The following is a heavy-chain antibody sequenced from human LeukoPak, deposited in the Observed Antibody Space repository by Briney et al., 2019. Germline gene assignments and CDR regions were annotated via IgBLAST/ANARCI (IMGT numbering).Heavy chain of an antibody. CDR3: AKDIAAAENGTDV. D-gene: IGHD6-13*01. CDR2: ISYDGSNK. Sequence: GGSLRLSCAASGFTFSSYGMHWVRQAPGKGLEWVAVISYDGSNKYYADSVKGRFTISRDNSKNTLYLQMNSLRAEDTAVYYCAKDIAAAENGTDVWGQGTTVTVSS. J-gene: IGHJ6*02. V-gene: IGHV3-30*18. CDR1: GFTFSSYG.